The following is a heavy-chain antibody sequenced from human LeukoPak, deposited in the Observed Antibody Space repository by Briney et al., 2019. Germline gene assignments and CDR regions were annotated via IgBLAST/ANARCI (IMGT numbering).Heavy chain of an antibody. Sequence: GASVKVSCKASGYTFTDYFIHWVRQAPGQGLEWMEWINPNSGGTKYAQKFQGRVTMSRDTSISTAYMELSRLRSDDTAVYYCAKVGFNAWGQGTLVTVSS. V-gene: IGHV1-2*02. CDR1: GYTFTDYF. CDR2: INPNSGGT. J-gene: IGHJ5*02. CDR3: AKVGFNA.